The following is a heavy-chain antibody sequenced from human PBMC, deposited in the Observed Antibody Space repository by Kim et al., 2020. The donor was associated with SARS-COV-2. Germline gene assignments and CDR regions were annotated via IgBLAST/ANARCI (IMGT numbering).Heavy chain of an antibody. Sequence: GGSLRLSCAASGFTFSSYSMNWVRQAPGKGLEWVSSISSSSSYIYYADSVKGRFTISRDNAKNSLYLQMNSLRAEDTAVYYCARDVLSGYEGRDYWGQGTLVTVSS. J-gene: IGHJ4*02. CDR2: ISSSSSYI. CDR1: GFTFSSYS. CDR3: ARDVLSGYEGRDY. D-gene: IGHD5-12*01. V-gene: IGHV3-21*01.